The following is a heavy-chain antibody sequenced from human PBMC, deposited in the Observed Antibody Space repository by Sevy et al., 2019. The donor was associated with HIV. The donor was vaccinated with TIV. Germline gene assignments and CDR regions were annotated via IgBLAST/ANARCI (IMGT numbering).Heavy chain of an antibody. D-gene: IGHD1-26*01. CDR2: IYYNGHI. CDR3: AGENAWGRGYS. V-gene: IGHV4-59*11. J-gene: IGHJ4*02. CDR1: GGSITSLY. Sequence: SESLSLTCTVSGGSITSLYWNWIRQPPGKGLEWVANIYYNGHINYNPSLKSRVTLSLDTSKIQYSLRLSSVTAADMAMYYCAGENAWGRGYSWGQGPLVTVSS.